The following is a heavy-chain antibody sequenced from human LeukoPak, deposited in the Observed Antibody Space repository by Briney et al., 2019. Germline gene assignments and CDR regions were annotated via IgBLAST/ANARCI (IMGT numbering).Heavy chain of an antibody. CDR1: GFTFSSYW. D-gene: IGHD3-22*01. CDR2: IKQDGSNK. J-gene: IGHJ4*02. CDR3: AKDGPYYYDSSGYPSSTFDY. V-gene: IGHV3-7*01. Sequence: GGSLRLSCAASGFTFSSYWMSWVRQAPGNGLEWVANIKQDGSNKYYADSVKGRFTISRDNSKNTLYLQMNSLRAEDTAVYYCAKDGPYYYDSSGYPSSTFDYWGQGTLVTVSS.